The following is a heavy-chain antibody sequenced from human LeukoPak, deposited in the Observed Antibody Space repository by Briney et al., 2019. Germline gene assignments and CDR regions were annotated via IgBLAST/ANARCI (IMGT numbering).Heavy chain of an antibody. V-gene: IGHV4-31*03. CDR2: IHYSGGT. D-gene: IGHD6-19*01. J-gene: IGHJ4*02. CDR3: ARAKYSSGWYLDY. Sequence: PSETLSLTCTVSGDSISSGDYYWTWIRQHPGKGLEWIGYIHYSGGTYYNPSLKSRVTISVDTSKNQFSLKVSSVTAADTAVYYCARAKYSSGWYLDYWGQGTLVTVSS. CDR1: GDSISSGDYY.